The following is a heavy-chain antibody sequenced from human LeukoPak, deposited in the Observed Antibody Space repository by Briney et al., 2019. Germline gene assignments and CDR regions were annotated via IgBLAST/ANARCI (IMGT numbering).Heavy chain of an antibody. J-gene: IGHJ4*02. CDR3: SPFDLGLGIEFN. CDR1: GFTFGDYA. CDR2: IRSKAYGGTT. Sequence: GGSLRLSCTASGFTFGDYAMSWVRQAPGKGLEWVGFIRSKAYGGTTEYAASVKGRFTISRDDSKSIAYLQMNSLKTEDTAVYYCSPFDLGLGIEFNWGQGTLVTVSS. V-gene: IGHV3-49*04. D-gene: IGHD3-10*01.